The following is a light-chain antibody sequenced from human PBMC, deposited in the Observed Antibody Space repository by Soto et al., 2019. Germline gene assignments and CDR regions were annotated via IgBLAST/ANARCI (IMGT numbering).Light chain of an antibody. V-gene: IGLV1-44*01. J-gene: IGLJ3*02. Sequence: QAVVTQPPSASGTPGQRVTISCSGSSSNIGSNSVNWYQQLPGTAPKLLIYSNNQLPSGVPDRFSGSKSGTSASLAISGLQSEDEADYYCAAWDDSLHGWVFGGGSKLPVL. CDR2: SNN. CDR1: SSNIGSNS. CDR3: AAWDDSLHGWV.